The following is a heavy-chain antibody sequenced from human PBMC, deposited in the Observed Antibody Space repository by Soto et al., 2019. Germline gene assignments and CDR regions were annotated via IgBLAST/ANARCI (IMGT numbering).Heavy chain of an antibody. Sequence: QVVLVQSGVEVKKPGASVKVSCTASGYTFNTYGISWVRQAPGQGLEWMGWISTDNGNTNYSQKFQDRVTMTTDTSTSTAYMELRSLRSDDTAVYYCARGPLYISSWFSDYYYYGMDVWGQGTTVTVSS. CDR1: GYTFNTYG. CDR3: ARGPLYISSWFSDYYYYGMDV. V-gene: IGHV1-18*01. CDR2: ISTDNGNT. J-gene: IGHJ6*02. D-gene: IGHD6-13*01.